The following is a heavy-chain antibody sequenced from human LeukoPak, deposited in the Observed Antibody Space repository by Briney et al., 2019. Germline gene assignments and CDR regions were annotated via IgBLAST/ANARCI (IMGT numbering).Heavy chain of an antibody. CDR3: ARGQVSGFYSSSWYRTQYYFDY. J-gene: IGHJ4*02. Sequence: SETLSLTCAVYGGSFSGYYWSWIRQPPGKGLEWIGEINHSGSTNYNPSLKSRVTISVDTSKNQFSLKLSSVPAADTAVYYCARGQVSGFYSSSWYRTQYYFDYWGQGTLVTVSS. V-gene: IGHV4-34*01. CDR1: GGSFSGYY. CDR2: INHSGST. D-gene: IGHD6-13*01.